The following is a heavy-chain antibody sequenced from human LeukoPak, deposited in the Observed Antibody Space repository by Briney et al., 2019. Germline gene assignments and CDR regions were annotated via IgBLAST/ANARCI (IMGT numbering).Heavy chain of an antibody. CDR2: IYYSGST. V-gene: IGHV4-59*08. CDR1: GGSISSYY. CDR3: ARQVVGATFDY. D-gene: IGHD1-26*01. Sequence: SETLSLTCTVSGGSISSYYWSWIRQPPGKGLEWIGYIYYSGSTNYNPSLKSRVTISVDTSKNQFSLKPSSVTAADTAVYYCARQVVGATFDYWGQGTLVTVSS. J-gene: IGHJ4*02.